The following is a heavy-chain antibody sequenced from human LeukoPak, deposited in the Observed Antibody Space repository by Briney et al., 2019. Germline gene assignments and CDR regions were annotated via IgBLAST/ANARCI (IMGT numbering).Heavy chain of an antibody. D-gene: IGHD3-10*01. V-gene: IGHV1-69*05. CDR1: GGTFSSYA. CDR3: ARGRFGSGFDY. Sequence: SVKVSCKASGGTFSSYAISWVRQAPGQGLEWMGRIIPIFGTANYAQKFQGRVTITRNTSISTAYMELSSLRSEGTAVYYCARGRFGSGFDYWGQGTLVTVSS. CDR2: IIPIFGTA. J-gene: IGHJ4*02.